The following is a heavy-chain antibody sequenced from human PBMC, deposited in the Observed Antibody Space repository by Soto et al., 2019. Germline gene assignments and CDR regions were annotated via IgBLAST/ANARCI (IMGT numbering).Heavy chain of an antibody. J-gene: IGHJ5*02. Sequence: TSETLSLTCTVSGGSVSSGSYYWSWIRQPPGKGLEWIGYIYYSGSTNYNPSLKSRVTISVDTSKNQFSLKLSSVTAADTAVYYCARGGSYYDSSGYYPTARFDPWGQGTLVTVSS. D-gene: IGHD3-22*01. V-gene: IGHV4-61*01. CDR2: IYYSGST. CDR3: ARGGSYYDSSGYYPTARFDP. CDR1: GGSVSSGSYY.